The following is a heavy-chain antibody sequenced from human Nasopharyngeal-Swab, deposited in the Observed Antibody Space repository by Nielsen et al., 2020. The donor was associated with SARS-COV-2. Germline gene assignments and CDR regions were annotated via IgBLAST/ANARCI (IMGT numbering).Heavy chain of an antibody. J-gene: IGHJ4*02. D-gene: IGHD3-22*01. CDR3: AREGAHYYDSSGYFSHDY. V-gene: IGHV1-69*01. Sequence: VRQMPGKGLEWMGGIIPIFGTANYAQKFQGRVTITADESTRTAYMELSSLRSEDTAMYYCAREGAHYYDSSGYFSHDYWGQGTLVTVSS. CDR2: IIPIFGTA.